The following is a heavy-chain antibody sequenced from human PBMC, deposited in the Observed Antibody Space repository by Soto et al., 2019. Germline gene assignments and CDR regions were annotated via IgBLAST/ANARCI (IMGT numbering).Heavy chain of an antibody. D-gene: IGHD3-16*01. CDR1: GYTFTSYA. V-gene: IGHV1-3*01. CDR2: INAGNGNT. J-gene: IGHJ4*02. CDR3: ARTLGQYYGYVWGAKGSYYFDY. Sequence: ASVKVSCKASGYTFTSYAMHWVRQAPGQRLEWMGWINAGNGNTKYSQKFQGRVTITRDTSASTAYMELSSLRSEDTAVYYCARTLGQYYGYVWGAKGSYYFDYWGQGTLVTVSS.